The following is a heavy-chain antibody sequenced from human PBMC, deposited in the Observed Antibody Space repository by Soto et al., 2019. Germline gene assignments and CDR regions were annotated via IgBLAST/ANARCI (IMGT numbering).Heavy chain of an antibody. V-gene: IGHV4-34*01. CDR1: GGSFSGYY. CDR2: INHSGST. Sequence: QVQLQQWGAGLLKPSETLSLTCAVYGGSFSGYYWSWIRQPPGKGLEWIGEINHSGSTNYNPSLKSRVTISVDTSKNQFSLKLSSVTAADTAVYYCARGYNYDYIWGSYRSQYFDYWGQGTLVTVYS. J-gene: IGHJ4*02. D-gene: IGHD3-16*02. CDR3: ARGYNYDYIWGSYRSQYFDY.